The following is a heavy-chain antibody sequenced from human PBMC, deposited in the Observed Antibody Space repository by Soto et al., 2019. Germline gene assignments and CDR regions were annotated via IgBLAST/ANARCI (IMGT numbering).Heavy chain of an antibody. CDR2: ISGSGGST. V-gene: IGHV3-23*01. CDR3: AKDGKSEYYDFWSGYNDRNVGFDY. Sequence: GGSLRLSCAASGFTFSSYAMSWVRQAPGKGLEWVSAISGSGGSTYYADSVKGRFTISRDNSKNTLYLQMNSLRAEDTAVYYCAKDGKSEYYDFWSGYNDRNVGFDYWGQGTLVTVSS. J-gene: IGHJ4*02. CDR1: GFTFSSYA. D-gene: IGHD3-3*01.